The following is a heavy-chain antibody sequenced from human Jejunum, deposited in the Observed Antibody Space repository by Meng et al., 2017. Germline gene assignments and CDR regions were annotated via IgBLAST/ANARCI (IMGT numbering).Heavy chain of an antibody. CDR2: IYFSGTT. CDR3: ARGRLAYFDY. D-gene: IGHD6-19*01. CDR1: GGSITSGNYY. J-gene: IGHJ4*02. V-gene: IGHV4-61*01. Sequence: SETLSLTCTVSGGSITSGNYYWSWIRQPPGKGLEWIGYIYFSGTTNYNPSLKSRVTISVDTSKNQFSLKLNSVIAADTAVYSCARGRLAYFDYWVQGTLVTVSS.